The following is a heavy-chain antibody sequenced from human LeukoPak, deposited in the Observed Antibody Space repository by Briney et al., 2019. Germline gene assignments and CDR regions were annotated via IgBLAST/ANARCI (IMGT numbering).Heavy chain of an antibody. J-gene: IGHJ4*02. V-gene: IGHV3-23*01. CDR1: GFIFSSYA. D-gene: IGHD1-14*01. Sequence: PGGSLRLSCAASGFIFSSYAMSWVRQAPGKGLEWVSVISGSGASTYYADSVKGRFTISRDNSKNILYLQMNSLRAEDTAVYYCASQEEPATSFDYWGQGTLVTVSS. CDR3: ASQEEPATSFDY. CDR2: ISGSGAST.